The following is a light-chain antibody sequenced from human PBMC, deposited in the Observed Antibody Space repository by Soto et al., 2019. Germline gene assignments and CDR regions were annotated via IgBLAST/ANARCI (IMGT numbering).Light chain of an antibody. Sequence: EIVLTQSPATLSFSPVEGSTLCCRAIQSVSSSLVWYQQKPGQAPRLLIYGASSRATGIPDRFSGSGSGTDFTLTISRLEPDDFAVYYCQQYGSSSTFGQGTRLENK. CDR2: GAS. J-gene: IGKJ5*01. CDR1: QSVSSS. V-gene: IGKV3-20*01. CDR3: QQYGSSST.